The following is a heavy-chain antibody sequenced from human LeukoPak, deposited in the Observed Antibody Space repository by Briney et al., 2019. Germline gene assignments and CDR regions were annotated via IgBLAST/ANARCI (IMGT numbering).Heavy chain of an antibody. Sequence: ASVKVSCKASGYTFTSYAMHWVRQAPGQRLEWMGWINAGNGNTKYSQKFQGRVTITRDTSASTAYMELSSLRSEDTAVYYCARDIGHPAVLFDFGCWGQGTLVTVSS. CDR2: INAGNGNT. CDR1: GYTFTSYA. J-gene: IGHJ4*02. D-gene: IGHD3-10*02. CDR3: ARDIGHPAVLFDFGC. V-gene: IGHV1-3*01.